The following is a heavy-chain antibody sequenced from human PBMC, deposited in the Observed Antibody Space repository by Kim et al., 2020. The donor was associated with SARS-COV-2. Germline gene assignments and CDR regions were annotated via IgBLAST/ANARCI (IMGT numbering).Heavy chain of an antibody. CDR2: IKSKTDGGTT. CDR1: GFTFSNAW. V-gene: IGHV3-15*01. CDR3: TTGGAAAGINWFDP. J-gene: IGHJ5*02. D-gene: IGHD6-13*01. Sequence: GGSLRLSCAASGFTFSNAWMSWVRQAPGKGLEWVGRIKSKTDGGTTDYAAPVKGRFTISRDDSKNTLYLQMNSLKTEDTAVYYCTTGGAAAGINWFDPWGQGTLVTVSS.